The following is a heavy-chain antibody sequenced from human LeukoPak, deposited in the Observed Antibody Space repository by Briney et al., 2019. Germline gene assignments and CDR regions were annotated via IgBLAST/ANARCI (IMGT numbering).Heavy chain of an antibody. D-gene: IGHD6-19*01. CDR2: INSDGSST. CDR3: AKGRREYSSGWYYYYYYMDV. Sequence: GGSLRLSCAASGFTFSSYWMHWVRQAPGKGLVWVSRINSDGSSTSYADSVKGRFTISRDNAKNTLYLQMNSLRAEDTAVYYCAKGRREYSSGWYYYYYYMDVWGKGTTVTISS. V-gene: IGHV3-74*01. CDR1: GFTFSSYW. J-gene: IGHJ6*03.